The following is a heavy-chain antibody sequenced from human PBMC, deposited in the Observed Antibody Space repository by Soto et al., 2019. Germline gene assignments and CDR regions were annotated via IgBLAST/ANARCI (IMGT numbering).Heavy chain of an antibody. Sequence: SETLSLTCAVYGGSFSGFYWSWIRQPPGKGLEWIGEINHSGSTNYNPSLKSRVTISVDTSKNQFSLKLTSVTAADTAVYYCARDKITGLFDYWGQGTLVTVSS. CDR1: GGSFSGFY. D-gene: IGHD2-8*02. CDR3: ARDKITGLFDY. CDR2: INHSGST. V-gene: IGHV4-34*01. J-gene: IGHJ4*02.